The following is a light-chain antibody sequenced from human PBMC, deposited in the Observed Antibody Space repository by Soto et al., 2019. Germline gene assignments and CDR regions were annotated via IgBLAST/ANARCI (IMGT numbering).Light chain of an antibody. J-gene: IGKJ1*01. Sequence: EIVLTHSQATLSLSPCETSNLSFISIQSVNNYLAWHQHTPGQSPRLLNYGASIRATGIPDRFSGRGFGTDFTLTISRLEPQDFAVYYCQQYGSSPRTFGQGTKVDNK. CDR1: QSVNNY. CDR2: GAS. V-gene: IGKV3-20*01. CDR3: QQYGSSPRT.